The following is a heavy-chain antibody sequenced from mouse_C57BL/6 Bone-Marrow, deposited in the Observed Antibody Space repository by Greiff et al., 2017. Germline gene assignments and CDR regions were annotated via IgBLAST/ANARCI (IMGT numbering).Heavy chain of an antibody. J-gene: IGHJ4*01. CDR2: IWGGGST. Sequence: VKLVESGPGLVAPSQRLSITCTVSGFSLTSYGVDWVRQPPGKGLEWLGVIWGGGSTNYNSALMSRLSISKDNSKSQVFLKMNSLQTDDTAMYYCATLYGRSLRDAMDYWGQGTSVTVSS. CDR1: GFSLTSYG. V-gene: IGHV2-9*01. CDR3: ATLYGRSLRDAMDY. D-gene: IGHD1-1*01.